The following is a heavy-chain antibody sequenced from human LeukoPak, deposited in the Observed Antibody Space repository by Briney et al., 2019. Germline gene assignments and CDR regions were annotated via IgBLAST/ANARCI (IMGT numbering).Heavy chain of an antibody. CDR3: AKEEGLYSNSPMGGY. D-gene: IGHD6-13*01. J-gene: IGHJ4*02. CDR1: GFTFSSYA. V-gene: IGHV3-23*01. CDR2: ISGSGGST. Sequence: GGSLRLSCAASGFTFSSYAMSWVRQAPGRGLEWVSAISGSGGSTYYADSVKGRFTISRDNSKNTLYLQMNSLRAEDTAVYYCAKEEGLYSNSPMGGYWGQGTLVTAAS.